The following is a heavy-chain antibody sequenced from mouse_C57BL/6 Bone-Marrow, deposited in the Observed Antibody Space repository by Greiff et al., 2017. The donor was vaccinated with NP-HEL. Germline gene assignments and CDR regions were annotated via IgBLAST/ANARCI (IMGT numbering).Heavy chain of an antibody. V-gene: IGHV1-19*01. J-gene: IGHJ2*01. D-gene: IGHD1-1*01. CDR1: GYTFTDYY. CDR3: ANTVGVDY. Sequence: VQLKESGPVLVKPGASVKMSCKASGYTFTDYYMNWVKQSHGKSLEWIGVINPYNGGTSYNQKFKGKATLTVDKSSSTAYMELNSLTSEDSAVYYCANTVGVDYWGQGTTLTVSS. CDR2: INPYNGGT.